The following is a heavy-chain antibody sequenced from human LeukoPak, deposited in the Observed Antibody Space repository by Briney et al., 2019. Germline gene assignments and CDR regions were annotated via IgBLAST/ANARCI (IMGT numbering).Heavy chain of an antibody. CDR2: IYYSGST. J-gene: IGHJ4*02. D-gene: IGHD3-3*01. CDR1: GGSISSGGYY. Sequence: SQTLSLTCTVSGGSISSGGYYWSWIRQPPGKGLEWIGYIYYSGSTNYNPSLKSRVTISVDTSKNQFSLKLSSVTAADTAVYYYASSLEWLLYRYWGQGTLVTVSS. V-gene: IGHV4-61*08. CDR3: ASSLEWLLYRY.